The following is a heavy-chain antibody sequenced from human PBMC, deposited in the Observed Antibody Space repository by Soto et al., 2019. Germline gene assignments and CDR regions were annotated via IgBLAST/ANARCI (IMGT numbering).Heavy chain of an antibody. CDR2: VYYSGST. J-gene: IGHJ4*02. D-gene: IGHD2-2*01. CDR3: ARDYWGNGSRFDY. Sequence: QVQLQESGPGLVKPSETLSLTCTVSGGSVNSGSYYWSWIRQPPGKGLEWIGYVYYSGSTKYNPSLRSRVTISVDASNDQFALRLSSVTAADTAVYYCARDYWGNGSRFDYWGQGTLVTVSS. CDR1: GGSVNSGSYY. V-gene: IGHV4-61*01.